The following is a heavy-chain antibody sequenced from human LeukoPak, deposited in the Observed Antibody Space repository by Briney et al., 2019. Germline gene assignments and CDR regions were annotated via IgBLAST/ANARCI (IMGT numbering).Heavy chain of an antibody. Sequence: GGSPRLSCAASGFTFSDYYMSWIRQAPGKGLEWVSYISSSGSTIYYADSVKGRFTISRDNAKNSLYLQMNSLRAEDTAVYYCARDLRWLQPFDYWGQGTLVTVSS. V-gene: IGHV3-11*01. CDR1: GFTFSDYY. CDR3: ARDLRWLQPFDY. D-gene: IGHD5-24*01. J-gene: IGHJ4*02. CDR2: ISSSGSTI.